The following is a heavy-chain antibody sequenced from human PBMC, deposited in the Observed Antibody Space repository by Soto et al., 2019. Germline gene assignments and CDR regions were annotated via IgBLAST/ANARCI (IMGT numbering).Heavy chain of an antibody. CDR1: GGSVSSGSYY. CDR2: IYYSGST. D-gene: IGHD3-10*01. J-gene: IGHJ6*02. V-gene: IGHV4-61*01. CDR3: ARDDPGRDYYYGMDG. Sequence: TSETLSLTCTVSGGSVSSGSYYWSWIRQPPGKGLEWIGYIYYSGSTNYNPSLKSRVTISVDTSKNQFSLKLSSVTAADTAVYYCARDDPGRDYYYGMDGWGQATTVTVSS.